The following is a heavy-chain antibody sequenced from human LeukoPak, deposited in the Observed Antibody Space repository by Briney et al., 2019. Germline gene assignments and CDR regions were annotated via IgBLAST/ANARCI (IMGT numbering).Heavy chain of an antibody. D-gene: IGHD3-10*01. CDR2: IYYSGST. V-gene: IGHV4-39*07. Sequence: SETLSLTCTVSGGSISSSSYYWGWIRQPPGKGLEWIGSIYYSGSTNYNPSLKSRVTISVDTSKNQFSLKLSSVTAADTAVYYCARLVTMVRGAKKFDYWGQGTLVTVSS. CDR1: GGSISSSSYY. J-gene: IGHJ4*02. CDR3: ARLVTMVRGAKKFDY.